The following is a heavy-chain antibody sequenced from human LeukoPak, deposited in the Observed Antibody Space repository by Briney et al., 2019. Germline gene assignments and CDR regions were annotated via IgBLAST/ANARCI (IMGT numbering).Heavy chain of an antibody. D-gene: IGHD3-3*01. CDR3: AKSQWPDYDFWSGYPYCFDY. CDR2: ISYDGSNK. V-gene: IGHV3-30*18. CDR1: GFTFSSYG. Sequence: PGRSLRLSRAASGFTFSSYGMHWVRQAPGKGLEWVAVISYDGSNKYYADSVKGRFTISRDNSKNTLYLQMNSLRAEDTAVYYCAKSQWPDYDFWSGYPYCFDYWGQGTLVTVSS. J-gene: IGHJ4*02.